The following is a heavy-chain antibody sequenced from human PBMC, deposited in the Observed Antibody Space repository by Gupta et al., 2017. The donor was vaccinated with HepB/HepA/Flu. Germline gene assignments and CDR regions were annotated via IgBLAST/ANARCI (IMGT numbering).Heavy chain of an antibody. CDR1: GFIFSGFG. D-gene: IGHD2-2*01. CDR2: IWYDGNNK. Sequence: QVQLVESGGGVVQPGKSLRLSCAASGFIFSGFGMDWVRQAPGKGLECVAAIWYDGNNKYYADSVKGRFTISRDNSRNTLYLEMNSLRVEDTAVYYCARDKGYCGSTRCFAGYNDYWGQGTVVTVSS. CDR3: ARDKGYCGSTRCFAGYNDY. V-gene: IGHV3-33*01. J-gene: IGHJ4*02.